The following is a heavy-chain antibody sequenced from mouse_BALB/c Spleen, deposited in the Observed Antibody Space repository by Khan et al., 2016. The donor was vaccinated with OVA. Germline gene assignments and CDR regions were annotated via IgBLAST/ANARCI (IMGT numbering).Heavy chain of an antibody. Sequence: QVQLMESGPGLVVPSESLSITCTASGFSLTSYGVNWVRQPPGKGLEWLGVICGDGRTNYHTAHIARLRNSKDNSKRQVIVMQQRLQSDERATCCGAKQAKGTIYAKDYGGQATADRVS. V-gene: IGHV2-3*01. CDR3: AKQAKGTIYAKDY. J-gene: IGHJ4*01. CDR1: GFSLTSYG. CDR2: ICGDGRT.